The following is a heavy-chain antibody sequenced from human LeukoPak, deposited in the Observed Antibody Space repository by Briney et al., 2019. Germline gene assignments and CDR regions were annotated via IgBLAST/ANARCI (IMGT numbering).Heavy chain of an antibody. CDR2: IYYNGRT. Sequence: SETLSLTCTVSGDSINNNNYYWGWIRQPPGKGLEWIGNIYYNGRTYYSPSLKSRGTISVDTSNNQFSLKLSSVTAADTAVYYCARITDRTIFGEIMHGFNIWGQGTPVTVSS. D-gene: IGHD3-3*01. CDR3: ARITDRTIFGEIMHGFNI. CDR1: GDSINNNNYY. V-gene: IGHV4-39*01. J-gene: IGHJ3*02.